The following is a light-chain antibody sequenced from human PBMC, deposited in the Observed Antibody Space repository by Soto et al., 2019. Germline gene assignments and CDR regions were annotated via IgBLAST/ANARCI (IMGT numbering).Light chain of an antibody. J-gene: IGKJ1*01. CDR3: QQGYSNPWT. V-gene: IGKV1-39*01. CDR2: AAS. CDR1: QSVNTY. Sequence: DIQMTQSPSSLSASVGDKVTITCRASQSVNTYLHWYQQKAGQAPKLLIYAASNLQSGVPSRFSGRGSGTDLTLTVESLQPEDFATYYCQQGYSNPWTFGQGTKVDIK.